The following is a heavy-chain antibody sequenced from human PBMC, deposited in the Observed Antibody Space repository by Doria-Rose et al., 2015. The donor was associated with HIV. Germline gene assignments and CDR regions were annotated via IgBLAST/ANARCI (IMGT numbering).Heavy chain of an antibody. CDR2: IFSDDER. D-gene: IGHD6-13*01. CDR1: GVSLSSPGMG. CDR3: ARIKSSRWYHKYYFDF. Sequence: QESGPALVKPTETLTLTCTVSGVSLSSPGMGVSWIRQPPGKALEWLANIFSDDERSYKTSLKSRLTISRGTSKSQVVLTMTDIDPVDTATYYCARIKSSRWYHKYYFDFWGQGTLVIVSA. J-gene: IGHJ4*02. V-gene: IGHV2-26*01.